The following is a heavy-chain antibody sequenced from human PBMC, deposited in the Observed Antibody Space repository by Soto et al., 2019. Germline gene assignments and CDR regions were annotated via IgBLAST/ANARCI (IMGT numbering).Heavy chain of an antibody. CDR2: IIPIFGTA. D-gene: IGHD6-19*01. V-gene: IGHV1-69*13. CDR3: ARVGSSGWYTLDY. CDR1: GGTFSIYA. Sequence: SVKVSCKASGGTFSIYAIGWVRQAPGQGLEWMGGIIPIFGTANYAQKFQGRVTITADESTSTAYMELSSLRSEDTAVYYCARVGSSGWYTLDYWGQGTLVTVS. J-gene: IGHJ4*02.